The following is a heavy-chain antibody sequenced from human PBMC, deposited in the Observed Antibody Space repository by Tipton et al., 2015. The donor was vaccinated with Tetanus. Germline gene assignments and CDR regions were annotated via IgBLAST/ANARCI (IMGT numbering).Heavy chain of an antibody. CDR1: GFTFTNYV. CDR3: APHSQVIDY. CDR2: IKQDGSEK. V-gene: IGHV3-7*01. J-gene: IGHJ4*02. Sequence: QLVQSGGGLVQPGGSLRLSCAASGFTFTNYVMTWVRQAPGKGLEWVANIKQDGSEKNYADSVKGRFTISRDNAKNSLYLQMSSLRAEDSAVYYCAPHSQVIDYWGQGTLVTVSS.